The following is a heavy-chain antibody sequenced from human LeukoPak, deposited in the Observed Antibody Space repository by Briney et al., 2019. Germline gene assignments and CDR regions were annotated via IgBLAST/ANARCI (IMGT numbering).Heavy chain of an antibody. CDR3: ARGRYCIADFCSGGDAFDI. CDR1: GGSINNYY. J-gene: IGHJ3*02. CDR2: IYTRGST. D-gene: IGHD2-21*02. V-gene: IGHV4-4*07. Sequence: SETLSLNCTVSGGSINNYYWSWIRQPAGKGLEWIGRIYTRGSTNYNPSLKSRVTMSVDTSKNQFSLKLSSVTAADTAVYYCARGRYCIADFCSGGDAFDIWGQGTMVSVSS.